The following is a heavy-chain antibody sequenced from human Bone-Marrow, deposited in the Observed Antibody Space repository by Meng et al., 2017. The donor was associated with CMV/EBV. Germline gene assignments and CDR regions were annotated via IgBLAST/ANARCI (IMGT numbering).Heavy chain of an antibody. D-gene: IGHD3-3*01. CDR3: ATRDYYDFWSGYYYYYGMDV. CDR2: IYSGGST. J-gene: IGHJ6*02. CDR1: GFTVSSNY. V-gene: IGHV3-53*01. Sequence: GESLKISCAASGFTVSSNYMSWVRQAPGKGLEWVSVIYSGGSTYYADSVKGRFTISRDDSKNTVYLQMNSLRAEDTAVYYCATRDYYDFWSGYYYYYGMDVWGQG.